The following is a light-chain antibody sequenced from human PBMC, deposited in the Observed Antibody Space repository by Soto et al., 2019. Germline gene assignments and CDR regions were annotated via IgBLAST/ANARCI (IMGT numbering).Light chain of an antibody. CDR3: QLYNSYNRLT. CDR2: DAS. V-gene: IGKV1-5*01. Sequence: DIQMTQSPSTLSASVGDRVTITCRASQSISSWLAWYQQKPGKAPKLLIYDASSLESGVPSRFNGSGSGTEFTLTISSLQPDDFATYYCQLYNSYNRLTFGGGTKVEIK. J-gene: IGKJ4*01. CDR1: QSISSW.